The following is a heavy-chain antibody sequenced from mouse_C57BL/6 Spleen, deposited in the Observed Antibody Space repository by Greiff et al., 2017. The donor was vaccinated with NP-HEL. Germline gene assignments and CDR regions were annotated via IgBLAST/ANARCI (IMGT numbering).Heavy chain of an antibody. CDR1: GYTFTSYW. CDR2: IDPSDSET. CDR3: ERSYGSSSYAMDY. D-gene: IGHD1-1*01. J-gene: IGHJ4*01. Sequence: VQLQQPGAELVRPGSSVKLSCKASGYTFTSYWMHWVKQRPIQGLEWIGNIDPSDSETHYNQKFKDKATLTVDKSSSTAYMQLSSLTSEDSAVYYCERSYGSSSYAMDYWGQGTSVTVSS. V-gene: IGHV1-52*01.